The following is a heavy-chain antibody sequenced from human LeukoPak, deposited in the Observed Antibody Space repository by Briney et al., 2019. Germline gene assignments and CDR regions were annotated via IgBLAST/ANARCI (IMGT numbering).Heavy chain of an antibody. J-gene: IGHJ3*02. CDR2: IDSGGST. CDR3: ASTVVTPYGAFDI. CDR1: GFTVSTNY. V-gene: IGHV3-53*01. D-gene: IGHD4-23*01. Sequence: GGSLRLSCAASGFTVSTNYMSWVRQAPGKGLEWVSVIDSGGSTYYADSVKGRFTISRDNSKNTLYLQMNSLRAKDRAGYYCASTVVTPYGAFDIWGQGTMDTVSS.